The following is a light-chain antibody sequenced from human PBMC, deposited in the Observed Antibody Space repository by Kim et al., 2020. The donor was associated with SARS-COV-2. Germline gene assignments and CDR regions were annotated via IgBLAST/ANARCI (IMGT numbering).Light chain of an antibody. J-gene: IGLJ3*02. CDR1: SGHSRNA. CDR2: LNSDGSN. CDR3: QTCDTVTHV. V-gene: IGLV4-69*01. Sequence: QPVLTQSPSTSASLGASVKLTCTLSSGHSRNAIAWHQQQPERGTRYLMKLNSDGSNTKGDGIPDRFSGSSSGAERYRTISSLQSVDEADDYGQTCDTVTHVFGGGTQLTVL.